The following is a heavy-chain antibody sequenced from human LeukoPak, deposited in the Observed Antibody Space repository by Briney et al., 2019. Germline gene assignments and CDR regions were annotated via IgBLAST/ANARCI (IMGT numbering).Heavy chain of an antibody. J-gene: IGHJ6*04. CDR2: IIPIFGTA. CDR1: GGTFSSYA. D-gene: IGHD3-10*01. Sequence: ASVKVYCKASGGTFSSYAISWVRQAPGQGLEWMGGIIPIFGTANYAQKFQGRVTITADESTSTAYMELSSLRSEDTAVYYCASHAPYGSGSYFYYGMDVWGKGTTVTVSS. CDR3: ASHAPYGSGSYFYYGMDV. V-gene: IGHV1-69*13.